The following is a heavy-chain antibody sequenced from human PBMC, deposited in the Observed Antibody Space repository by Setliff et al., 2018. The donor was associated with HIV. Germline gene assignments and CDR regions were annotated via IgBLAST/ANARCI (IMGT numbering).Heavy chain of an antibody. J-gene: IGHJ4*01. Sequence: SETLSLTCTVSGGSISSGSYYWNWIRQPAGKGLEWIGRIYTSGSTNYNPSLKSRVTISVDTSKNQFSLKLTSVTAADTAIYYCARGRDYTGSWFRPFYLDFWGHGNLVTVSS. CDR1: GGSISSGSYY. CDR2: IYTSGST. CDR3: ARGRDYTGSWFRPFYLDF. D-gene: IGHD3-3*01. V-gene: IGHV4-61*02.